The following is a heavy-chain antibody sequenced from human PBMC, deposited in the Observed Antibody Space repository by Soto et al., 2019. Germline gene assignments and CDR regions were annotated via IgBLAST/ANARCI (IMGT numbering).Heavy chain of an antibody. Sequence: XSVKVSFKASSYTFTCYYMDWVRQAPGQGLEWMGWINPNSGGTNYAQKFQGRVTMTRDTSISTAYMELSRLRSDDTAVYYCARVRLLLAMAAFDIWGQGTMVTVS. CDR1: SYTFTCYY. V-gene: IGHV1-2*02. CDR2: INPNSGGT. CDR3: ARVRLLLAMAAFDI. D-gene: IGHD5-18*01. J-gene: IGHJ3*02.